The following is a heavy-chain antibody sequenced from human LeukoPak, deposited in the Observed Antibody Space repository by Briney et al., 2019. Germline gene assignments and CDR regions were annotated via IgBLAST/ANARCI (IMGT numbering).Heavy chain of an antibody. Sequence: GGSLRLSCTASGFNFGAHAMSWVRQAPGKGLEWVGFIRSKAYGGKPDYAASVKGRFTIARDDSESIAYLQMDSLKTEDTAVYYCTSVNYYDSSSFYYGYFDYWGQGTLVTVSS. CDR2: IRSKAYGGKP. CDR1: GFNFGAHA. D-gene: IGHD3-22*01. CDR3: TSVNYYDSSSFYYGYFDY. V-gene: IGHV3-49*04. J-gene: IGHJ4*02.